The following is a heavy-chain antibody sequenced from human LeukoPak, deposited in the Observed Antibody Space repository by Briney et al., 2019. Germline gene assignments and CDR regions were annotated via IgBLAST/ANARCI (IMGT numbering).Heavy chain of an antibody. CDR2: ISYDGSNK. D-gene: IGHD1-26*01. Sequence: LSGGSLRLSCAASGFTFSSYGMHWVRQAPGKGLEWVAVISYDGSNKYYADSVKGRFTISRDNSKNTLYLQMNSLRAEDTAVYYCARSGGSYHFDYWGQGTLVTVSS. CDR3: ARSGGSYHFDY. CDR1: GFTFSSYG. V-gene: IGHV3-30*03. J-gene: IGHJ4*02.